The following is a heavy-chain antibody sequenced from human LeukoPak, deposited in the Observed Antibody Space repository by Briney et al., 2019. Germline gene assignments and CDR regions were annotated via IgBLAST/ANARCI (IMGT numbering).Heavy chain of an antibody. CDR1: GFTLSSYW. V-gene: IGHV3-74*01. CDR2: IKSDGSDT. J-gene: IGHJ6*02. Sequence: HPGGSLRLSCAASGFTLSSYWMHWVRQVPGKGLVWVSRIKSDGSDTRYADSVKGRFTISRDNAKNTLYLQMNSLRAEDTAVYYCARGPRITIFGVVPYGMDVWGQGTTVTVSS. D-gene: IGHD3-3*01. CDR3: ARGPRITIFGVVPYGMDV.